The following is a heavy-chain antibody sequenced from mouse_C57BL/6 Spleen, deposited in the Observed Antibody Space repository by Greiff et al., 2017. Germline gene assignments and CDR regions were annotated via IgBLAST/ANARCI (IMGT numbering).Heavy chain of an antibody. D-gene: IGHD1-1*01. J-gene: IGHJ2*01. CDR3: ARFEEFITDY. Sequence: EVQLQQSGPVLVKPGASVKMSCKASGYTFTDYYMNWVKQSHGKSLEWIGVINPYNGGTSYNQKFKGKDTLTVDKSSSTAYMELNSLTSEDAAVYYGARFEEFITDYWGQGTTLTVSS. V-gene: IGHV1-19*01. CDR2: INPYNGGT. CDR1: GYTFTDYY.